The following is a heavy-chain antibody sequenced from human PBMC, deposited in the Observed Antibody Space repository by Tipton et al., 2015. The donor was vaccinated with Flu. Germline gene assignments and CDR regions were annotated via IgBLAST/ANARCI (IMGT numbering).Heavy chain of an antibody. V-gene: IGHV3-7*01. J-gene: IGHJ4*02. CDR1: GFTFSNYW. D-gene: IGHD6-13*01. CDR2: IKQGGTEK. CDR3: ARSSYSSSWFFDY. Sequence: GSLRLSCAVSGFTFSNYWMNWVRQAPGKGLEWVAKIKQGGTEKYYVDSVEGRFTISRDNAKSSLYLQMNSLRADDTAVYFCARSSYSSSWFFDYWGQGTMVTVSS.